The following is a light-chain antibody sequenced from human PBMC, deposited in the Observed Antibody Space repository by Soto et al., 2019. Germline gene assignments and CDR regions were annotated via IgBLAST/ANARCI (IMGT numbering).Light chain of an antibody. J-gene: IGLJ2*01. V-gene: IGLV2-23*01. CDR2: EGS. CDR3: CSYAGSVV. CDR1: SSDVGSYNL. Sequence: QSVLTQPASVSGSPGQSITISCTGTSSDVGSYNLVSWYQQHPGKAPKLMIYEGSKRPSGVSNRFYGSKSGNTASLTISGLQAEDEAYYYCCSYAGSVVFGGGTKLTVL.